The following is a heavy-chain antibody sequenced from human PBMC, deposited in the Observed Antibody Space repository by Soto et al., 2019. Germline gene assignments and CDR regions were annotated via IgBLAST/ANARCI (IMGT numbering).Heavy chain of an antibody. Sequence: ECLPTLVDPTQTLTLTVTFSGFSLSTSGICGSWIRHPPGKALEWLALIDWDDDKYYSTSLKTRLTISKDTSKNQVVLTMTNMDPVDTATYYCARILLNYYDSSGYSGHFDYRGQRTLVTVSS. D-gene: IGHD3-22*01. J-gene: IGHJ4*02. CDR1: GFSLSTSGIC. V-gene: IGHV2-70*01. CDR3: ARILLNYYDSSGYSGHFDY. CDR2: IDWDDDK.